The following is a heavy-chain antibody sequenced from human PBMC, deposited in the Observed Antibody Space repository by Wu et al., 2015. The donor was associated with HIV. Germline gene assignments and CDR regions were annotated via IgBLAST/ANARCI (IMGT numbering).Heavy chain of an antibody. CDR1: GGTFSSYA. Sequence: QVQLVQSGAEVKKPGSSVKVSCKASGGTFSSYAISWVRQAPGQGLEWMGGIIPIFGTANYAQKFQGRVTITADESTSTAYMELSSLRSEDTAVYYCXRSWVVPAAITVWFDPWAREPWSPSPQ. CDR2: IIPIFGTA. V-gene: IGHV1-69*12. D-gene: IGHD2-2*02. J-gene: IGHJ5*02. CDR3: XRSWVVPAAITVWFDP.